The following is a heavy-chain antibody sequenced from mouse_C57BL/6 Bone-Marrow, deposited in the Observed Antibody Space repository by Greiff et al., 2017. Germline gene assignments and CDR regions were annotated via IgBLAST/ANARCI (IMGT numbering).Heavy chain of an antibody. CDR1: GFTFSDYY. Sequence: DVQLVESGGGLVQPGGSLKLSCAASGFTFSDYYMYWVRQTPEKRLEWVAYISNGGGSTYYPDTVKGRFTISRDNAKNTLYLQMSRLKSEDTAMYDCARHPSVAKDWYFDVWGTGTTVTVSS. CDR3: ARHPSVAKDWYFDV. J-gene: IGHJ1*03. D-gene: IGHD1-1*02. V-gene: IGHV5-12*01. CDR2: ISNGGGST.